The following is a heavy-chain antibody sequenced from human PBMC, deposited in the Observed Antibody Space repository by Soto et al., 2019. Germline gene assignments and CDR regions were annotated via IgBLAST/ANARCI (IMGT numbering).Heavy chain of an antibody. CDR3: GRFGLVAAIDY. J-gene: IGHJ4*02. Sequence: EVQLVESGGGLVQPGGSLRLSCAASGFTFNTYWMTWVRQSPGQGLEWVANIKPDGSETYYLDSVKGRFTISRDSARDSVHLQMNVLRAEDTALYYCGRFGLVAAIDYWGRGTLVTVSS. CDR2: IKPDGSET. V-gene: IGHV3-7*01. D-gene: IGHD6-19*01. CDR1: GFTFNTYW.